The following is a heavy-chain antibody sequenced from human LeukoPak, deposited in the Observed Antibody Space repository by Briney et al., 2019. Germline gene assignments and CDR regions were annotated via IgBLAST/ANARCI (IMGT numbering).Heavy chain of an antibody. D-gene: IGHD3-10*01. CDR1: GGSISSYY. V-gene: IGHV4-59*12. Sequence: PSETLSLTCTVSGGSISSYYWSWIRQSPGKGLEWIGYILHSGSTNYNPSLKSRVTMSVDTSKNQFSLKLSSVTAADTAVYYCAREWDSLWFAEADVWGKGTTVTISS. J-gene: IGHJ6*04. CDR2: ILHSGST. CDR3: AREWDSLWFAEADV.